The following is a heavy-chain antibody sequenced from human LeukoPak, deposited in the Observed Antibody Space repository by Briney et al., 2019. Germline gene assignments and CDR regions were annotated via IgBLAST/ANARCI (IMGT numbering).Heavy chain of an antibody. D-gene: IGHD1-7*01. CDR2: IHPSNSDT. CDR3: ARRTTEAFDI. CDR1: GSSFSTYW. J-gene: IGHJ3*02. V-gene: IGHV5-51*01. Sequence: GESLKIPCQDSGSSFSTYWIAWVRQMPGKGLEWMGIIHPSNSDTRYSPAFQGQVTISVATSITTAYLQWSSLKASDTAIYYCARRTTEAFDIWGQGTKVTVSS.